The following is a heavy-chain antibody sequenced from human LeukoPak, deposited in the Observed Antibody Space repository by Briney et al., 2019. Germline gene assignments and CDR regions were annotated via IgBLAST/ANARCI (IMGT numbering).Heavy chain of an antibody. V-gene: IGHV4-38-2*01. J-gene: IGHJ4*02. CDR2: ISHRGST. Sequence: SETLSLTCAVSGYSINSFYYWGWIRQPPGKGLEWIASISHRGSTYYNLSLKSRVTISVDTAKNQLSLKVNSVTAADTAVYYCARQLGGSYGEYYFDYWGQGTLVTVSS. D-gene: IGHD1-26*01. CDR3: ARQLGGSYGEYYFDY. CDR1: GYSINSFYY.